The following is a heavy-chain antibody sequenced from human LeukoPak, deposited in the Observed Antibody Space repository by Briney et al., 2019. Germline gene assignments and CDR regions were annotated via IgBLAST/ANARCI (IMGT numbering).Heavy chain of an antibody. J-gene: IGHJ4*02. Sequence: ASVKVSCKASGYTFTGYYMHWVRQAPGQGLEWMGRINPNSGGTNYAQKFQGRVTMTRDTSISTAYMELSRLRSDDTAVYYCARDGTRITMVRGVIRIHYWGQGTLVTVSS. D-gene: IGHD3-10*01. V-gene: IGHV1-2*06. CDR2: INPNSGGT. CDR3: ARDGTRITMVRGVIRIHY. CDR1: GYTFTGYY.